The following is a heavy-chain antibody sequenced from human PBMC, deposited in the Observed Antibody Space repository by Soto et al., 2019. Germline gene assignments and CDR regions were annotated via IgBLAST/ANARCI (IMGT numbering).Heavy chain of an antibody. Sequence: GGSLRLSCAASGFTFSSYGMHWVRQAPGKGLEWVAVIWYDGSNKYYADSVKGRFTISRDNSKNTLYLQMNSLRAEDKAVYYCARAVAYYDFWSGYPPEYYYYGMDVWGQGTTVTVSS. D-gene: IGHD3-3*01. CDR3: ARAVAYYDFWSGYPPEYYYYGMDV. V-gene: IGHV3-33*01. J-gene: IGHJ6*02. CDR1: GFTFSSYG. CDR2: IWYDGSNK.